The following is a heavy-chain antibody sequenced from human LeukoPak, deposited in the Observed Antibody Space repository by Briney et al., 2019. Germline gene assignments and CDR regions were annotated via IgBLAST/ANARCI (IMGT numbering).Heavy chain of an antibody. Sequence: ASVKVSCKASGYTFTSYGISWVRQAPGQGLEWMGWISAYNGNTNYAQKFQGRVTMTRDTSISTAYMELSRLRSDDTAVYYCARVDDILTGPIDYWGQGTLVTVSS. CDR2: ISAYNGNT. J-gene: IGHJ4*02. V-gene: IGHV1-18*01. D-gene: IGHD3-9*01. CDR3: ARVDDILTGPIDY. CDR1: GYTFTSYG.